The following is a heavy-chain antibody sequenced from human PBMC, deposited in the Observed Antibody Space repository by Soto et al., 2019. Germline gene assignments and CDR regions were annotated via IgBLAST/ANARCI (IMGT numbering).Heavy chain of an antibody. V-gene: IGHV1-3*01. CDR3: ARAFHFNWNWFDP. J-gene: IGHJ5*02. Sequence: GASVKVSCKASGYTFTSYAMHWVRQAPGQRLEWMGWINAGNGNTKYSQKFQGRVTITRDTSASTAYMELSSLRSEDTAVYYCARAFHFNWNWFDPWGQGTLVTVSS. CDR2: INAGNGNT. D-gene: IGHD3-9*01. CDR1: GYTFTSYA.